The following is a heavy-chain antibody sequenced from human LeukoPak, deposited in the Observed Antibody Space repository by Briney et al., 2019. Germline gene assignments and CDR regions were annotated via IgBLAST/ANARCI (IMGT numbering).Heavy chain of an antibody. CDR3: ARGPRILAAGSYFFDY. CDR2: INVNGGAM. D-gene: IGHD6-13*01. Sequence: GGSLRPSCAASGFSFKDYYYSWIRQAPGKGLEWVSFINVNGGAMYYADFVKGRFTISRQNAQNSVYLEINSLRDEDTAVYYCARGPRILAAGSYFFDYWGQGSLVTVSS. CDR1: GFSFKDYY. V-gene: IGHV3-11*01. J-gene: IGHJ4*02.